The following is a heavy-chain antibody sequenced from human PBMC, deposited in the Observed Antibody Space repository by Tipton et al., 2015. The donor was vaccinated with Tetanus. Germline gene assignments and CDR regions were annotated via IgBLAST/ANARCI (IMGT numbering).Heavy chain of an antibody. CDR3: ARDFEWSFDY. Sequence: SLRLSCAASGFAFSSYGMTWVRQAPGKGLEWVSTISLSGRKTYYADSVRGRFTISRDNSQNTMYLQMNSLRVEDTAVYYCARDFEWSFDYWGQGTLVTVSS. V-gene: IGHV3-23*01. J-gene: IGHJ4*02. CDR2: ISLSGRKT. D-gene: IGHD3-3*01. CDR1: GFAFSSYG.